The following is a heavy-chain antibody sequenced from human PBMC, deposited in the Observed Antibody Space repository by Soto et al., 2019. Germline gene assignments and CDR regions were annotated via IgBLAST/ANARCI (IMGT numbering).Heavy chain of an antibody. J-gene: IGHJ4*02. Sequence: EVQLVESGGGLVKPGGSLRLSCAASGFTFSSYSMNWVRQAPGKGLEWVSSISGSSSYIYYADSVKGRFTISRDNAKNALYLQMNSLRAEDTPVYYCARDLVPGTTGSLGYWGQGTLVTVSS. CDR1: GFTFSSYS. CDR3: ARDLVPGTTGSLGY. CDR2: ISGSSSYI. D-gene: IGHD1-1*01. V-gene: IGHV3-21*01.